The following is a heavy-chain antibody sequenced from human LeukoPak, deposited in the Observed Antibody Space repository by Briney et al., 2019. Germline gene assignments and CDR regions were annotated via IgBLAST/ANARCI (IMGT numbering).Heavy chain of an antibody. Sequence: GASVKVSCKASGYTFTSYYMHWVRQAPGQGLEWMGIINPSGGSTSYAQKFQGRVTMTRDTSISTAYMELSRLRSDDTAVYYCHSSEVTLEAFDIWGQGTMVTVSS. V-gene: IGHV1-46*01. CDR2: INPSGGST. J-gene: IGHJ3*02. D-gene: IGHD2-21*02. CDR1: GYTFTSYY. CDR3: HSSEVTLEAFDI.